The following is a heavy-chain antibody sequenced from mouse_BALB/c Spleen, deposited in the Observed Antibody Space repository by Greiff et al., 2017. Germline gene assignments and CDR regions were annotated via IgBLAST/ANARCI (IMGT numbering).Heavy chain of an antibody. V-gene: IGHV5-6-5*01. CDR1: GFTFSSYA. CDR2: ISSGGST. CDR3: ARGHYYGDWYFDV. J-gene: IGHJ1*01. Sequence: DVKLVESGGGLVKPGGSLKLSCAASGFTFSSYAMSWVRQTPGKRLEWVASISSGGSTYYPDSVKGRFTISRDNARNILYLQMSSLRSEDTAMYYCARGHYYGDWYFDVWGAGTTVTVSS. D-gene: IGHD1-2*01.